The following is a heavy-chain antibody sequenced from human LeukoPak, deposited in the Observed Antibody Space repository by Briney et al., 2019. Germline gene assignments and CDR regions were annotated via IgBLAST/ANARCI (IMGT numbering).Heavy chain of an antibody. Sequence: TGGSLRLSCAASGFTFSSYSMNWVRQAPGKGLEWVSSISSSSSYIYYADSVKGRFTISRDNAKNSLYLQMNSLRAEDTAVYYCARDVAAVAVNYYYYGMDVWGQGTTVTVSS. V-gene: IGHV3-21*01. J-gene: IGHJ6*02. CDR1: GFTFSSYS. D-gene: IGHD6-19*01. CDR2: ISSSSSYI. CDR3: ARDVAAVAVNYYYYGMDV.